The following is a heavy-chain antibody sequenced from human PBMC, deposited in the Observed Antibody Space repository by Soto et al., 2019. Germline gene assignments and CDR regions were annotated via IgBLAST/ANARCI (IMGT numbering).Heavy chain of an antibody. D-gene: IGHD4-17*01. CDR1: GYTFTSYD. CDR2: MNPNSGNT. V-gene: IGHV1-8*01. Sequence: QVQLVQSGAEVKKPGASVKVSCKASGYTFTSYDINWVRQATGQGLEYLGWMNPNSGNTAYVQKFTGRVTMTWDTSITTAYIELSSLRSEDTAVYFCARGIKYGAYSRWFDPWGQGTLVTVSS. CDR3: ARGIKYGAYSRWFDP. J-gene: IGHJ5*02.